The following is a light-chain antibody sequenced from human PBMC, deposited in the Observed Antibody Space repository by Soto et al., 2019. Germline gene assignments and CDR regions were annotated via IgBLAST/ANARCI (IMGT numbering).Light chain of an antibody. CDR1: SSDVGAYEF. J-gene: IGLJ1*01. CDR3: TSYTTSGTYV. CDR2: EVS. V-gene: IGLV2-14*01. Sequence: QSVLTQPASVSGSPGQSITISCTGTSSDVGAYEFVSWYQQHPGKAPKLIISEVSDRPSAVSDRFSGSKSGNTASLTISGLQAEDEADYYCTSYTTSGTYVFGTGTKLTVL.